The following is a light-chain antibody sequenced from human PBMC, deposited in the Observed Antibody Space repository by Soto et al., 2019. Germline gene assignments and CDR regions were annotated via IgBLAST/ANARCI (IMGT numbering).Light chain of an antibody. CDR2: AAS. Sequence: DIQLTQSPSSLSASVGDRVTITCRASRSIDTYLNWYQQKPGKAPKVLIYAASTLHSGVTSRFSGNGSGTDFTLTISSLQPEDFASYYCQQSYITPPVNFGQGTRLEI. J-gene: IGKJ5*01. V-gene: IGKV1-39*01. CDR1: RSIDTY. CDR3: QQSYITPPVN.